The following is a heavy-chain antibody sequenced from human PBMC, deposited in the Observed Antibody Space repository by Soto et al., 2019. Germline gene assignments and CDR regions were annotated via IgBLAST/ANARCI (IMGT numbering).Heavy chain of an antibody. J-gene: IGHJ4*02. CDR1: GDSISNNNW. D-gene: IGHD4-17*01. V-gene: IGHV4-4*02. Sequence: QVQLQESGPGLVKPSVTLSLTCAVSGDSISNNNWWSWVRQPPGKGLEWIGEIYHTGSTNYNPSLKSRVTISLDKSKNHFSLKLSSVTAADTAVYYCARALPYGDLDYWSQGTLVTVSS. CDR3: ARALPYGDLDY. CDR2: IYHTGST.